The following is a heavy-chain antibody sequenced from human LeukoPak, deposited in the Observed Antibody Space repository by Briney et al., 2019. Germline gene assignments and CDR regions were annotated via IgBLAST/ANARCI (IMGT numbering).Heavy chain of an antibody. J-gene: IGHJ4*02. D-gene: IGHD6-19*01. CDR3: GKTPGVFLAVAVPAPFHY. V-gene: IGHV3-30*18. Sequence: GRSLRLSCAASGFTFSSYGMHWVRQAPGRGLEWVAVISYDGSNKDYADSVKSRFTISRDNSKNTLDLQMNGLGAEDPAVYYCGKTPGVFLAVAVPAPFHYWGQGTLVTV. CDR2: ISYDGSNK. CDR1: GFTFSSYG.